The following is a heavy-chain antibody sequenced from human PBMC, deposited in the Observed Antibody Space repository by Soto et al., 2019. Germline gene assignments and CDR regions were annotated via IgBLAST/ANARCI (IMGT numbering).Heavy chain of an antibody. CDR2: ISGSGGST. Sequence: EVQLLESGGGLVQPGGSLRLSCAASGFTFSSYAMSWVRQAPGKGLEWVSAISGSGGSTYYADSVKGRFTISRDNSKNTLYLQVNSLRAEDTAVYYCAKESDCWSGYLSSDNWFDPWGQGTLVTVSS. J-gene: IGHJ5*02. D-gene: IGHD3-3*01. V-gene: IGHV3-23*01. CDR3: AKESDCWSGYLSSDNWFDP. CDR1: GFTFSSYA.